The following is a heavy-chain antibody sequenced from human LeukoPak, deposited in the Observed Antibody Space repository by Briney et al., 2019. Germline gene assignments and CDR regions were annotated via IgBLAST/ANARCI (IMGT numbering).Heavy chain of an antibody. CDR3: VRGTYSSWYYYNIPVRFGNWFDP. CDR1: GFTFSTYV. Sequence: GGSLRLSCSVSGFTFSTYVMHWVRQAPGKGLEYVSAISSNGDNTYYADSVKGRFTISRDYSKNTLYLQVSSLRADDTAVYYCVRGTYSSWYYYNIPVRFGNWFDPWGQGTLVTVSS. D-gene: IGHD6-13*01. CDR2: ISSNGDNT. J-gene: IGHJ5*02. V-gene: IGHV3-64D*06.